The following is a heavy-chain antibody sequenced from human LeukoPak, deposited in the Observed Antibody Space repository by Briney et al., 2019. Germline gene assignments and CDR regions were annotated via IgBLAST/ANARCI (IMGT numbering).Heavy chain of an antibody. CDR1: GYSFTNYW. CDR2: IYPEDSDT. D-gene: IGHD5-12*01. Sequence: GESLKISCKGSGYSFTNYWIGWVRQMPGKGLEWMGIIYPEDSDTRYSPSFQGQVTISADKSISTAFLQWSSLKASDTAVYYCARRLRGYSGYDSNYHYGMDVWGQGTTVTVSS. J-gene: IGHJ6*02. V-gene: IGHV5-51*01. CDR3: ARRLRGYSGYDSNYHYGMDV.